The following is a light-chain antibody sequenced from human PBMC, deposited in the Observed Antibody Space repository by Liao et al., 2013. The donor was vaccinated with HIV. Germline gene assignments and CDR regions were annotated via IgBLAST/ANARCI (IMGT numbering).Light chain of an antibody. CDR2: QDN. CDR1: DLGNKY. V-gene: IGLV3-1*01. Sequence: SYELTQPPSVSVSPGQTASVTCSGDDLGNKYSSWFQQKPGQSPILVIYQDNKRPSGIPERFSGSNSGNTATLTISGTQAIDEADYYCQTWDRTTYVFGSGTKVTVL. CDR3: QTWDRTTYV. J-gene: IGLJ1*01.